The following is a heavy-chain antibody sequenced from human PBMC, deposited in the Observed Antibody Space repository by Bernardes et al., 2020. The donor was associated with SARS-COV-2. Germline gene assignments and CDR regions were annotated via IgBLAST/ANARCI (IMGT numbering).Heavy chain of an antibody. CDR1: GFTFSDYY. CDR2: ISSSGSTI. J-gene: IGHJ6*02. V-gene: IGHV3-11*01. D-gene: IGHD2-15*01. CDR3: AKGVAAIRYYYYYGMDV. Sequence: GGSLRLSCAASGFTFSDYYMSWIRQAPGKGLEWVSYISSSGSTIYYADSVKGRFTISRDNAKNSLYLQMNSLRAEDTAVYYCAKGVAAIRYYYYYGMDVWGQGTTVTVSS.